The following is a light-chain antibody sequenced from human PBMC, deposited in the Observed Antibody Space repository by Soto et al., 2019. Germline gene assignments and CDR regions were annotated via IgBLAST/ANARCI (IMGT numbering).Light chain of an antibody. CDR1: QSVSSSY. V-gene: IGKV3-20*01. CDR2: GAS. Sequence: EIVLTQSPGTLSLSPGERATLSCRASQSVSSSYLAWYRQKPGQAPRLLIYGASSRATGIPDRFSGSGSGTDFTLTIRRLEPKVFAVYYCQQCGSSPPFTFGQGTKLEIK. J-gene: IGKJ2*01. CDR3: QQCGSSPPFT.